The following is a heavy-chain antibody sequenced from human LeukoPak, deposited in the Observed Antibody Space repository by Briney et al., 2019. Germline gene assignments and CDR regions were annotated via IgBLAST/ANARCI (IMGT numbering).Heavy chain of an antibody. Sequence: GGSLRLSCAASGFSFNSYAMHWARQAPGKGLEWVAVISYDGSNKDYADSVKGRFTISRDKSKNTLYLQMNSLRPDDTAVYYCAGALDSSGWNGRDYWGQGTLVTVSS. CDR1: GFSFNSYA. CDR2: ISYDGSNK. J-gene: IGHJ4*02. D-gene: IGHD6-19*01. V-gene: IGHV3-30-3*01. CDR3: AGALDSSGWNGRDY.